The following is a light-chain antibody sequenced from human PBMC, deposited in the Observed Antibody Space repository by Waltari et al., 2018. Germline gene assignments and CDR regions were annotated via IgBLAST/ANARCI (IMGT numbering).Light chain of an antibody. CDR1: RSISGW. V-gene: IGKV1-5*03. J-gene: IGKJ2*01. CDR2: KAS. CDR3: HQYNSYSYT. Sequence: DIQMTQSPSTLSASVGDRVTITCRASRSISGWLAWYQQKPGKAPNLLIYKASSLESGVQSRFNGSGSGTEFTLTISSLQPDDFATYYCHQYNSYSYTFGQGTKLESK.